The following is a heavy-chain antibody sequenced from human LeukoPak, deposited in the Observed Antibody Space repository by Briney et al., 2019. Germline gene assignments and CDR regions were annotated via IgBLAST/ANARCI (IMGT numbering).Heavy chain of an antibody. CDR1: GYTFTSYG. Sequence: ASVKVSCKASGYTFTSYGISWVRQAPGQGLEWMGWISAYNGNTNYAQKLQGRVTMTTDTSTSTAYMELRSLRSGDTAVYYCARDLQSNCSGGSCYSWIQPLDYWGQGTLVTVSS. V-gene: IGHV1-18*01. CDR3: ARDLQSNCSGGSCYSWIQPLDY. CDR2: ISAYNGNT. J-gene: IGHJ4*02. D-gene: IGHD2-15*01.